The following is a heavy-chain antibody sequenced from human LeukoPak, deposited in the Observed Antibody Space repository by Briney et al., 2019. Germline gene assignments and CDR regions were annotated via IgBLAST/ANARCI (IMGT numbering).Heavy chain of an antibody. CDR3: ARGGPDAFDI. CDR1: GGSISSYY. V-gene: IGHV4-59*01. CDR2: IYYGGST. J-gene: IGHJ3*02. Sequence: SETLSLTCTVSGGSISSYYWSWIRQPPGKGLEWIGYIYYGGSTNYNPSLKSRVTISVDTSKNQFSLKLSSVTAADTAVYYCARGGPDAFDIWGQGTMVTVSS.